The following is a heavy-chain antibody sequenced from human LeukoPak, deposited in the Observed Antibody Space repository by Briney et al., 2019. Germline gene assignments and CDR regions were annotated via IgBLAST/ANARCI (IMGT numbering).Heavy chain of an antibody. CDR2: FDPEDGET. Sequence: ASVKVSCKASGYTFTGYFMHWVRQAPGKGLEWMGGFDPEDGETIYAQKFQGGVTMTEDTSTDTAYMELSSLRSEDTAVYYCATRGNVEMATISHPPSYGMDVWGQGTTVTVSS. CDR3: ATRGNVEMATISHPPSYGMDV. J-gene: IGHJ6*02. CDR1: GYTFTGYF. D-gene: IGHD5-24*01. V-gene: IGHV1-24*01.